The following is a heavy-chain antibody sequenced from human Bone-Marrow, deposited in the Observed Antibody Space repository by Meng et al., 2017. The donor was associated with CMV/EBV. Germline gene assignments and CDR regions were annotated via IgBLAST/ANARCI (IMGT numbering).Heavy chain of an antibody. D-gene: IGHD3-3*01. CDR2: ISAYNGNT. V-gene: IGHV1-18*01. CDR3: ASGDYDFWSGYFF. CDR1: GYTFTSYA. Sequence: ASVKVSCKASGYTFTSYAMNWVRQAPGQGLEWMGWISAYNGNTNYAQKLQGRVTMTTDTSTSTAYMELRSLRSDDTAVYYCASGDYDFWSGYFFWGQGTLVTVSS. J-gene: IGHJ4*02.